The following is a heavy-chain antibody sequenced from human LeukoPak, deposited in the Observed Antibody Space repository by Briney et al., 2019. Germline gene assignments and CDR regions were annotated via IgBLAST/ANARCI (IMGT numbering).Heavy chain of an antibody. CDR2: INPNSGGT. V-gene: IGHV1-2*02. J-gene: IGHJ4*02. CDR1: GYTFTGYY. Sequence: GASVKVSCKASGYTFTGYYMHWVRQAPGQGLEWMGWINPNSGGTNYAQKFQGRVTMTRDTSISTVYMELSSLRSEDTAVYYCARASITIFGVGDYWGQGTLVTVSS. D-gene: IGHD3-3*01. CDR3: ARASITIFGVGDY.